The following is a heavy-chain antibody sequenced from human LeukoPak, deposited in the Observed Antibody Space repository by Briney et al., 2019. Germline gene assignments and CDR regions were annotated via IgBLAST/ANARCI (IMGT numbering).Heavy chain of an antibody. CDR2: INHSGST. CDR3: ARVSSPQSGY. CDR1: GGSFSGYY. Sequence: SETLSLTCAVYGGSFSGYYWSWIRQPPGKGLEWIGEINHSGSTNYDPSLKSRVTISVDTSKNQFSLKLSSVTAADTAVYYCARVSSPQSGYWGQGTLVTVSS. V-gene: IGHV4-34*01. J-gene: IGHJ4*02.